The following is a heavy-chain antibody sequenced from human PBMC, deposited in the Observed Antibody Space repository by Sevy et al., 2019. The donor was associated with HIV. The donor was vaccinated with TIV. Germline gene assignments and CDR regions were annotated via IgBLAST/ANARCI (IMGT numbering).Heavy chain of an antibody. J-gene: IGHJ4*02. Sequence: GGSLRLSCAASGFTFSSYAMHWVRQAPGKGLEWVAVISYDGSNKYYADSVKGRFTISRDNSKNTLYLQMNSLRAEDTAVYYCARDFRPPGGRVYSSSWYRDWGRGTLVTVSS. CDR2: ISYDGSNK. CDR3: ARDFRPPGGRVYSSSWYRD. D-gene: IGHD6-13*01. CDR1: GFTFSSYA. V-gene: IGHV3-30-3*01.